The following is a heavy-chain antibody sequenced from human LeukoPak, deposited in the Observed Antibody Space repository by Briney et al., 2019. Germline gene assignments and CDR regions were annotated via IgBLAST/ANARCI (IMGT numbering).Heavy chain of an antibody. J-gene: IGHJ4*02. CDR2: IYYSGST. CDR1: GGSISSSSYY. Sequence: SETLSLTCTVSGGSISSSSYYWGWIRQPPGKGLEWIGSIYYSGSTYYNPPLKSRVTISVDTSKNQFSLKLSSVTAADTAVYYCARVGATESDYWGQGTLVTVSS. D-gene: IGHD1-26*01. V-gene: IGHV4-39*07. CDR3: ARVGATESDY.